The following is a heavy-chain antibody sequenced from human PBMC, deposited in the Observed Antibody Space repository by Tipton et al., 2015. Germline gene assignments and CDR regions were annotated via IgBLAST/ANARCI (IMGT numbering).Heavy chain of an antibody. J-gene: IGHJ4*02. V-gene: IGHV4-39*01. Sequence: TLSLTCTVSGGSISSSSYYWGWIRQPPGKGLEWIGSMYYSGYTYYNPSLKSRVTISVDTSKNQFSLKLSSVTAADTAVYYCARHVTTVVTAFDYWGQGTLVSVSS. D-gene: IGHD4-23*01. CDR1: GGSISSSSYY. CDR3: ARHVTTVVTAFDY. CDR2: MYYSGYT.